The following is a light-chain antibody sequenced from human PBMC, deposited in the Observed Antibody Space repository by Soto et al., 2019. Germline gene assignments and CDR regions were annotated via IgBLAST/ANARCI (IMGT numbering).Light chain of an antibody. V-gene: IGKV3-20*01. CDR3: QQYGGSST. CDR1: QSVSSY. J-gene: IGKJ1*01. Sequence: ELVLTQSPATLSLSPGERSTLSCRASQSVSSYLAWYQQKPGQAPRLLIYGASSRATGVPDRFSGSGSGTDFTLTISRLEPEDYAVYFCQQYGGSSTVGHGNKVDIK. CDR2: GAS.